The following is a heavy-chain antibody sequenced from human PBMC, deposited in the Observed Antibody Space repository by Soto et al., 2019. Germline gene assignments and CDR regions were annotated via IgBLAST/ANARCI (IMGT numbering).Heavy chain of an antibody. D-gene: IGHD1-26*01. CDR1: GFTFSSYT. CDR2: FSGRDATT. J-gene: IGHJ5*02. CDR3: VRTIVGATKGGWFDP. Sequence: EVQLSESGGGLVQPGGSLRLSCTASGFTFSSYTMSWVRPAPGKGLEWVSSFSGRDATTYYADSVKGRFTISRDNSKNTLYLQMNSLRAEDTALYFCVRTIVGATKGGWFDPWGQGALVTVSS. V-gene: IGHV3-23*01.